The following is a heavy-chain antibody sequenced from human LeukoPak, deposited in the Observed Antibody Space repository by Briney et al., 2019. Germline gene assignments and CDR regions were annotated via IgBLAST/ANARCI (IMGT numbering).Heavy chain of an antibody. V-gene: IGHV3-53*01. Sequence: GGSLRLSCAVSEFTVSSTYMSWVRQAPGKGLEWVSFMYSFGNTYYADSVKGRFTISRDNSKNTLYLQMNSLRAEDTALYYCARGKPVTGTPDYYSYGMDVWGQGTMVTVSS. CDR3: ARGKPVTGTPDYYSYGMDV. J-gene: IGHJ6*02. CDR2: MYSFGNT. CDR1: EFTVSSTY. D-gene: IGHD1-20*01.